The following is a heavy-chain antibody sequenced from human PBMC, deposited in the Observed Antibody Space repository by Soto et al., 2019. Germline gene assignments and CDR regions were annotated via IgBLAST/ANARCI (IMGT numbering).Heavy chain of an antibody. V-gene: IGHV1-18*04. CDR1: GYTFSGYS. CDR3: ARDVFCGGAPACPDMDV. Sequence: GASVKVSCKASGYTFSGYSITWVRQAPGQGLEWMGRISGYNGNTNYARTLRGRLTLTTDTSTSTAYMELRSLTSDDTAVYYCARDVFCGGAPACPDMDVWGQGTTVTSP. D-gene: IGHD2-21*01. J-gene: IGHJ6*02. CDR2: ISGYNGNT.